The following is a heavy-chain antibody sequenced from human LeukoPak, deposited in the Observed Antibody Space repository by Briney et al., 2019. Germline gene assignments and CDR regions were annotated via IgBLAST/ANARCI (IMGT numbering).Heavy chain of an antibody. CDR3: ARSHSTGYYSGVHH. CDR1: GGSIGSYF. CDR2: IYYSGST. V-gene: IGHV4-59*01. J-gene: IGHJ1*01. D-gene: IGHD3-22*01. Sequence: SETLSLTCTVSGGSIGSYFWSWIRQPPGKGLEWIGYIYYSGSTNYNPSLKSRVTISVDTSKSQFSLKLSSVTAADTAVYYCARSHSTGYYSGVHHWGQGTLVTVSS.